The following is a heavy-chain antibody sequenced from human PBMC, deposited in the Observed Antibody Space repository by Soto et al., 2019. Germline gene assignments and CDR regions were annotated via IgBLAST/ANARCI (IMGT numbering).Heavy chain of an antibody. V-gene: IGHV4-59*12. CDR1: GGSFGGYF. CDR2: IHDIGST. D-gene: IGHD4-17*01. Sequence: PSETLSLTCTVSGGSFGGYFWSWIRQPPGKGLEWVGYIHDIGSTNYNPFLKNRVTISLDTSKNQFSLKLSSVTAADTAVYYCAVAMTTVTTYDYWGQGTLVTVSS. CDR3: AVAMTTVTTYDY. J-gene: IGHJ4*02.